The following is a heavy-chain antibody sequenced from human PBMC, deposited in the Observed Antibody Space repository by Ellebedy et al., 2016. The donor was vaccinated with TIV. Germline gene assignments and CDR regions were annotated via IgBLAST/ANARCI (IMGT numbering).Heavy chain of an antibody. Sequence: AASVKVSCKASGYTFINYGISWVRQAPGQGLEWMGWISGYNGNTDSAQKLQGRVNMTTDTSTSTAYMELGSLRSDDTAVDYCARFVDGDYEDYWGQGALVTVSS. CDR3: ARFVDGDYEDY. V-gene: IGHV1-18*04. CDR1: GYTFINYG. J-gene: IGHJ4*02. CDR2: ISGYNGNT. D-gene: IGHD4-17*01.